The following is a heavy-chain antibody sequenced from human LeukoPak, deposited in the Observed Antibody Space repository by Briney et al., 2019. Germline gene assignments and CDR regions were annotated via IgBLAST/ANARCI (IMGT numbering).Heavy chain of an antibody. D-gene: IGHD3-9*01. CDR1: GGSISSSSYY. V-gene: IGHV4-39*01. Sequence: PSETLSLTCTVSGGSISSSSYYWGWIRQPPGKGLEWIGSIDYSGITYYSRSLKSRVTISVETSKKKFSLKLRSVTAADTAVYYCARFRRSYDNLTGYFKYVTEGNWHWGQGTLVTVSS. CDR2: IDYSGIT. CDR3: ARFRRSYDNLTGYFKYVTEGNWH. J-gene: IGHJ4*02.